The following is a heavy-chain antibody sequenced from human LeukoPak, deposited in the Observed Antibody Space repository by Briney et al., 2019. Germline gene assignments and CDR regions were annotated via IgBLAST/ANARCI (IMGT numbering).Heavy chain of an antibody. CDR1: GGSFSVYY. V-gene: IGHV4-34*01. D-gene: IGHD3/OR15-3a*01. Sequence: SETLSLTCAVSGGSFSVYYWNWIRQTPGKGLEWIGEINHSGSTNYKPALKSRVTISVDASKNQFSLKLSSVTAADTAVYYCARGLPVDYWGQGTMVTVSS. J-gene: IGHJ3*01. CDR2: INHSGST. CDR3: ARGLPVDY.